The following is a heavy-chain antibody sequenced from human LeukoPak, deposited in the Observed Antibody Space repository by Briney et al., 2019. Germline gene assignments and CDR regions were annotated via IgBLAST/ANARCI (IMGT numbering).Heavy chain of an antibody. V-gene: IGHV3-53*01. CDR3: ARDPPTRQYTNSFSLDY. Sequence: GGSLRLSCAASGFTVSSNHMSWVRQAPGKGLEWVSVIYSGGSTYYADSVKGRFTISRDNSKNTLYLQMNSLRAEDTAVYYCARDPPTRQYTNSFSLDYWGQGTLVTVSS. J-gene: IGHJ4*02. CDR1: GFTVSSNH. CDR2: IYSGGST. D-gene: IGHD6-13*01.